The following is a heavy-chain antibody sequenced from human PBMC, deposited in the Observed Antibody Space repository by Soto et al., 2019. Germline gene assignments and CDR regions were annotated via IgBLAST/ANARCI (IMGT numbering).Heavy chain of an antibody. CDR1: GFTFSSYA. V-gene: IGHV3-23*01. J-gene: IGHJ6*02. D-gene: IGHD2-2*01. CDR2: ISGSGGST. CDR3: AKGVNAPYYYYYGMDV. Sequence: EVQLLESGGGLVQPGGSLRLSCAASGFTFSSYAMSWVRQAPGKGLEWVSAISGSGGSTYYADSVKGRFTISRDNSKKELYLQMKSLRAEDRAVDYCAKGVNAPYYYYYGMDVWGQGTTVTVSS.